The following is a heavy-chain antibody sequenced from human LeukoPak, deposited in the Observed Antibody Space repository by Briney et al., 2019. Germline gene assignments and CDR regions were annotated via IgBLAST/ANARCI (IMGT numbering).Heavy chain of an antibody. CDR3: ATNTSNTAFDY. CDR1: GSSITSGRYY. CDR2: VYYSGST. J-gene: IGHJ4*02. Sequence: SETLSLTCAVSGSSITSGRYYWGWIRQPPGRGLEWIGSVYYSGSTSYNPSLKSRVTISVDTSNNQFSLRLSSVTAADTAVYYCATNTSNTAFDYWGPGTLVTVSS. D-gene: IGHD4-11*01. V-gene: IGHV4-39*01.